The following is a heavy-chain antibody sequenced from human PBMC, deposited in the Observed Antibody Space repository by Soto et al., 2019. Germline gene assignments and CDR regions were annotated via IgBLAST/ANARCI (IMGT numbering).Heavy chain of an antibody. CDR1: GYTFTSYY. J-gene: IGHJ5*02. CDR2: INPDGGGT. Sequence: QEQLVQSGPEVKKPGASVKVSCTASGYTFTSYYIHWVRQAPGQGLEWVGIINPDGGGTSYAQKFQGRFTVTSATSTSTVYVELSSLRSEDTAVYYCARIPGIAVSGTSWGQGTLVTVSA. CDR3: ARIPGIAVSGTS. D-gene: IGHD6-19*01. V-gene: IGHV1-46*01.